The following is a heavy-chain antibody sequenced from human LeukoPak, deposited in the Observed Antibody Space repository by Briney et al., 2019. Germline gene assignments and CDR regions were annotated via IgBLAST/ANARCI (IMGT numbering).Heavy chain of an antibody. J-gene: IGHJ4*02. CDR2: ISSSGSTI. CDR3: ARAGYSYGYSSGELDY. CDR1: GFTFSDYY. D-gene: IGHD5-18*01. Sequence: GGSLRLSCAASGFTFSDYYMSWIRQAPGKGLEWVSYISSSGSTIYHADSVKGRFTISRDNAKNSLYLQMNSLRAEDTAVYYCARAGYSYGYSSGELDYWGQGTLVTVSS. V-gene: IGHV3-11*04.